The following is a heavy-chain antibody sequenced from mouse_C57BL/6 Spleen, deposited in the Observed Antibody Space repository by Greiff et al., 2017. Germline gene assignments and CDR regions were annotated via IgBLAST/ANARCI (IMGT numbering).Heavy chain of an antibody. CDR2: ISYDGST. V-gene: IGHV3-6*01. D-gene: IGHD3-3*01. CDR1: GYSITSGYY. CDR3: ANPSGLGPYYFDY. Sequence: ESGPGLVKPSPSLSLTCTVTGYSITSGYYWNLIRRFPGNKLEWMGFISYDGSTNYNPSLKNRTSITPDTSKNQFFLKLNSVTTEDTATYSGANPSGLGPYYFDYWGQGTTLTVSS. J-gene: IGHJ2*01.